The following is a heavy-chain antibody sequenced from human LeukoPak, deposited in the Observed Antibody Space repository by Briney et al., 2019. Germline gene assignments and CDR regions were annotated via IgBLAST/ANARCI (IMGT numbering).Heavy chain of an antibody. CDR2: THYGSGWIN. CDR3: ARGRRVYFGMDV. CDR1: GDSVSRNDAA. V-gene: IGHV6-1*01. Sequence: SQTLSLTCAISGDSVSRNDAAWNWIRQSPSRGLEWLGRTHYGSGWINDYAVSLGSRIVVSADTSKNQFSLQLNSVTPEDTAVYLCARGRRVYFGMDVWGQGTTVTVSS. D-gene: IGHD6-6*01. J-gene: IGHJ6*02.